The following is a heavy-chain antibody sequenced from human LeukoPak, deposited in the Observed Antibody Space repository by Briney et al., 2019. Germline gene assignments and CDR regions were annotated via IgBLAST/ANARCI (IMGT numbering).Heavy chain of an antibody. J-gene: IGHJ5*02. CDR3: ASPSGYCSSTSCYDNWFDP. Sequence: PSETLSLTCTVSGYSISSGYYWGWIRQPPGKGLEWIGSIYHSGSTYYNLSLKSRVTISVDTSKNQFSLKLSSVTAADTAVYYCASPSGYCSSTSCYDNWFDPWGQGTLVTVSS. D-gene: IGHD2-2*01. V-gene: IGHV4-38-2*02. CDR2: IYHSGST. CDR1: GYSISSGYY.